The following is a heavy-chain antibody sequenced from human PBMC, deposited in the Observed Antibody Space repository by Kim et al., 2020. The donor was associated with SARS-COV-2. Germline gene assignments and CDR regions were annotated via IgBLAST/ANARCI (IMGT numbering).Heavy chain of an antibody. D-gene: IGHD3-3*01. CDR3: VAFLSGLPY. J-gene: IGHJ4*02. V-gene: IGHV3-72*01. Sequence: GGSLILSCAVSGFTLSDHYMDWVRQAAGKGLEWVGRSRNRAHGQTTDYAASVKDRFTILRDDLKNSLYLDMNSLETEDTAVYYCVAFLSGLPYWGQGTLVTVSS. CDR2: SRNRAHGQTT. CDR1: GFTLSDHY.